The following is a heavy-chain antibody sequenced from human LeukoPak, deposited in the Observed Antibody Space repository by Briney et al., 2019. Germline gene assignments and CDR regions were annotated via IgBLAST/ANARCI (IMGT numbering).Heavy chain of an antibody. CDR2: IYYSGST. CDR1: GGSISSSIYY. Sequence: SETLSLTCTVSGGSISSSIYYWGWIRQPPGKGLEWIGSIYYSGSTYYNPSLKSRVTISVDTSKNQFSLKLSSVTAADTAVYYCARGLYCSSTSCYGYYYYMDVWGKGTTVTVSS. CDR3: ARGLYCSSTSCYGYYYYMDV. J-gene: IGHJ6*03. D-gene: IGHD2-2*01. V-gene: IGHV4-39*01.